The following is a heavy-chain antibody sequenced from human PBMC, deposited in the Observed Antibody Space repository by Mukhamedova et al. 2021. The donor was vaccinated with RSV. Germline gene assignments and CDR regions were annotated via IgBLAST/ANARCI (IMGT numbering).Heavy chain of an antibody. D-gene: IGHD6-19*01. Sequence: GLEWMGWISPSTGNAEYAQKFQGRVTLTTATSATTAYLEVRSLTSDDTAVYYCARSTHSHGWPGWAYWGQGTLVTVSS. CDR3: ARSTHSHGWPGWAY. CDR2: ISPSTGNA. J-gene: IGHJ4*02. V-gene: IGHV1-18*01.